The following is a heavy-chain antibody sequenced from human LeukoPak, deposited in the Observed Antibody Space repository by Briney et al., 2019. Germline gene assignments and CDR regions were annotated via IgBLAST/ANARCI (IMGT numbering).Heavy chain of an antibody. J-gene: IGHJ5*02. V-gene: IGHV4-59*08. CDR3: ARRYSSSWYVGFFDP. D-gene: IGHD6-13*01. Sequence: SETLSLTCTVSGASIRNYYWSWIWKSPGQGLERIGYIYSSGSTNYNPSLESRVDMSVDTSKNQFSLRLSSVTAPDTAIYYCARRYSSSWYVGFFDPWGQGTLVTVSS. CDR2: IYSSGST. CDR1: GASIRNYY.